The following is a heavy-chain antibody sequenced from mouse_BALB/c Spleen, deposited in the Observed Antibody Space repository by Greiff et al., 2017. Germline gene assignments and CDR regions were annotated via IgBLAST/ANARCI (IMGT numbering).Heavy chain of an antibody. V-gene: IGHV5-17*02. J-gene: IGHJ2*01. Sequence: EVQVVESGGGLVQPGGSRKLSCAASGFTFSSFGMHWVRQAPEKGLEWVAYISSGSSTIYYADTVKGRFTISRDNPKNTLFLQMTSLRSEDTAMYYCARSPFITTVVADFDYWGQGTTLTVSS. CDR1: GFTFSSFG. CDR2: ISSGSSTI. D-gene: IGHD1-1*01. CDR3: ARSPFITTVVADFDY.